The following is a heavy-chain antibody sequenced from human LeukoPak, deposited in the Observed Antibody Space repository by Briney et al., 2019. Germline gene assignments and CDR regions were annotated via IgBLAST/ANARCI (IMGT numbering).Heavy chain of an antibody. V-gene: IGHV3-30*03. D-gene: IGHD3/OR15-3a*01. CDR3: ARDLNLGTSDSY. CDR2: ISFDGTNK. CDR1: GFTFRSYG. J-gene: IGHJ4*02. Sequence: GTSLRLSCAASGFTFRSYGIHWVRQAPGKGLEWVAMISFDGTNKHYADSVKGRFTISRDNSKDTLSLKMNNLRPEDTAVYYCARDLNLGTSDSYWGQGTLVTVSS.